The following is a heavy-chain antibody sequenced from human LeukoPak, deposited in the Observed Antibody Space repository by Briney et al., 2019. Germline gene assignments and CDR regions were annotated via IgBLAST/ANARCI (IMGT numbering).Heavy chain of an antibody. CDR3: ARVSGYSYGTFDY. J-gene: IGHJ4*02. CDR2: IYYSGST. D-gene: IGHD5-18*01. CDR1: SGSISSSSYY. Sequence: SETLSLTCTVSSGSISSSSYYWGWIRQPPGKGLEWIGSIYYSGSTYYNPSLKSRVTISVDTSKNQFSLKLSSVTAADTAVYYCARVSGYSYGTFDYWGQGTLVTVSS. V-gene: IGHV4-39*07.